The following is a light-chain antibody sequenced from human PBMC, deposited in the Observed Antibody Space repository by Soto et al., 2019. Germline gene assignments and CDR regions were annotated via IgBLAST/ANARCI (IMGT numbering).Light chain of an antibody. V-gene: IGKV1-33*01. CDR2: ATS. Sequence: DIQVTQSPPSLSASVGDRVTVTCQASQDSNNFLNWFQQRPGEAPKLLIYATSNLEPGVPSRFSGRKSGTDFILSISSLQPEDDGTYYCQQSDNLPDFTFGPGTKVNI. J-gene: IGKJ3*01. CDR1: QDSNNF. CDR3: QQSDNLPDFT.